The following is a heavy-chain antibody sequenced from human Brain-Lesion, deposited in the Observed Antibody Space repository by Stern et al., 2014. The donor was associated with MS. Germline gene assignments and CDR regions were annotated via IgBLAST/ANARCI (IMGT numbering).Heavy chain of an antibody. CDR1: GGSISSSKW. D-gene: IGHD1-14*01. Sequence: QVQLVESGPGLVKPSGTLSLTCAVSGGSISSSKWGGWVRQSPGEGLEGVGEIPHCGGTNYSPSFESRVIISVDKSKNQFSLKLSYVTAADTAVYYCARELPDLNAFDIWGQGTMVTVSS. V-gene: IGHV4-4*02. J-gene: IGHJ3*02. CDR3: ARELPDLNAFDI. CDR2: IPHCGGT.